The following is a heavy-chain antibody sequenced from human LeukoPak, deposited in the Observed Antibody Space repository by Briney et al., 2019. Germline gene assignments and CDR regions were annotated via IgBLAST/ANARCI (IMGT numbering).Heavy chain of an antibody. CDR3: AKDMAVAGSYFDY. CDR1: GFTFSGYG. V-gene: IGHV3-30*18. CDR2: ISYDGSNK. Sequence: GGSLRLSCAASGFTFSGYGMHWVRQAPGKGLEWVAVISYDGSNKYYADSVKGRFTISRDNSKNTLYLQMNSLRAEDTAVYYCAKDMAVAGSYFDYWGQGTLVTVSS. D-gene: IGHD6-19*01. J-gene: IGHJ4*02.